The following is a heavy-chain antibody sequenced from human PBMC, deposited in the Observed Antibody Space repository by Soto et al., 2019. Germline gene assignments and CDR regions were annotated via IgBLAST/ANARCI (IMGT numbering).Heavy chain of an antibody. J-gene: IGHJ5*02. CDR3: ARVPRWPTHQILHWFDP. CDR1: GCSISSGDYY. Sequence: KPXETLSLTCTVAGCSISSGDYYWSWIRQPPGKGLEWIGYIYYSGSTYYNPSLKSRVTISVDTSKNQFSLKLSSVTAADTAVYYCARVPRWPTHQILHWFDPWGHGTLATVSS. D-gene: IGHD2-15*01. V-gene: IGHV4-30-4*01. CDR2: IYYSGST.